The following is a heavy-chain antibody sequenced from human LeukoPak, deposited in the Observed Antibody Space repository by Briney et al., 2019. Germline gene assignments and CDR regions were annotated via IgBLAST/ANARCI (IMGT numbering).Heavy chain of an antibody. CDR2: ISYDGRQN. Sequence: SLRLSCAASGFTFSTCAMNWVRQAPGKWLEWVAVISYDGRQNYYADSVKGRFTISRDNSKNTLYLQMNSLRDEDSAAYYCARVYLERLTAGYFDHWGQGTWVTVSP. V-gene: IGHV3-30*04. CDR3: ARVYLERLTAGYFDH. CDR1: GFTFSTCA. J-gene: IGHJ4*02. D-gene: IGHD2-8*01.